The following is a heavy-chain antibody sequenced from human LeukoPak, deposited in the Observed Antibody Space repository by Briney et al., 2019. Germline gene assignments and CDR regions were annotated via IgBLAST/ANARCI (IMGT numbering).Heavy chain of an antibody. CDR2: INHRGIT. CDR3: ARGLPYYYDSTSYAFDS. V-gene: IGHV4-34*01. J-gene: IGHJ4*02. Sequence: PSETLSLTCTVNGGSFSDFYWGWIRQAPGKGLEWIGEINHRGITNYAPSLKSRVTISVDTSKSQFSLNVTSVTAADTAVYFCARGLPYYYDSTSYAFDSWGQGALVTVSS. CDR1: GGSFSDFY. D-gene: IGHD3-22*01.